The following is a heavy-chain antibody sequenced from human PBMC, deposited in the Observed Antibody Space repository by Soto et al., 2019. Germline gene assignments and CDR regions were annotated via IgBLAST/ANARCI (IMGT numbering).Heavy chain of an antibody. D-gene: IGHD6-6*01. Sequence: PSETLSLTCAVSGYSISSGYYWGWIRQPPGKGLEWIGSIYHSGSTYYNPSLKSRVTISVDTSKNQFSLKLSSVTAADTAVYYCARDPSIAARFDYWGQGTLVTVS. CDR1: GYSISSGYY. CDR2: IYHSGST. V-gene: IGHV4-38-2*02. J-gene: IGHJ4*02. CDR3: ARDPSIAARFDY.